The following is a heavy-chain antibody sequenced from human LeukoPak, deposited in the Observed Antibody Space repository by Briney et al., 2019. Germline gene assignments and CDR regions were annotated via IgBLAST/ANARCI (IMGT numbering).Heavy chain of an antibody. D-gene: IGHD5-18*01. CDR1: GFTFSSYA. J-gene: IGHJ4*02. CDR3: AKAHRDTAMGTAGY. Sequence: GGSLRLSCAASGFTFSSYAMSWVRQAPGQGLEWISAISGSGGSTYYADSVKGRFTISRDNSTNTLYLQMNSLRAEDTAVYYCAKAHRDTAMGTAGYWGQGTLVTVSS. V-gene: IGHV3-23*01. CDR2: ISGSGGST.